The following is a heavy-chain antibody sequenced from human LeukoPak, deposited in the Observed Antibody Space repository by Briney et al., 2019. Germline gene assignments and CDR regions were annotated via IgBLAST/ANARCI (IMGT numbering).Heavy chain of an antibody. D-gene: IGHD1-26*01. V-gene: IGHV3-49*04. J-gene: IGHJ4*02. Sequence: GGSLRLSCTGSGFIFGDYAMNWVRQAPGKGLEGGGVIRGKAYGGTAEYAASVKGRFTISRDHSKSIAYLQMSSLKTEDTAVYYCTSDEGEDTSYWGQGTLVTVSS. CDR1: GFIFGDYA. CDR3: TSDEGEDTSY. CDR2: IRGKAYGGTA.